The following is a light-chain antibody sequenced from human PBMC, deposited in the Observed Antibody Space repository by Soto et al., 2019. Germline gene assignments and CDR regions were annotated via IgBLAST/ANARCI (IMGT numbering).Light chain of an antibody. CDR3: QQREHWPPIT. Sequence: EIVLTQSPATLSLSPGERATLSCRASQSVSSNLAWYQQKPGQAPRLLIYGASTRATGIPARFSGSGSGTDFTLTISSLEPEDFAVYYCQQREHWPPITFGQGTRLEIK. CDR1: QSVSSN. V-gene: IGKV3-11*01. J-gene: IGKJ5*01. CDR2: GAS.